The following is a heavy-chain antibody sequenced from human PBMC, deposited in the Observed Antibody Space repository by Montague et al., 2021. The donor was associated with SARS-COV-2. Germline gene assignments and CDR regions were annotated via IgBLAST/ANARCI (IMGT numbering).Heavy chain of an antibody. CDR1: GGSINSFY. CDR2: VLYTGTP. Sequence: SETLSLTCTVSGGSINSFYWGWVRQPPGKGLEWIGSVLYTGTPYDHPSLTARVTISLDTSKNQFSLKMYSVTAADTATYFCVAGGDSAKAGAYWGQGTLVTVSS. V-gene: IGHV4-59*12. D-gene: IGHD3-16*01. J-gene: IGHJ4*02. CDR3: VAGGDSAKAGAY.